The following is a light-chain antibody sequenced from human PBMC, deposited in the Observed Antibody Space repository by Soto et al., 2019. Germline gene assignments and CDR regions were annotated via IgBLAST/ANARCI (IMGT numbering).Light chain of an antibody. CDR3: QHYGSSRT. V-gene: IGKV3-20*01. CDR1: QSVSSSY. CDR2: DAS. Sequence: EIVLTQSPGTLSLSPGERATLSCGASQSVSSSYLAWYQQRPGQAPRLLIYDASNRATGIPDRFSGSGSGTDFTLTISRLEPEDFAVYYCQHYGSSRTFGQGTKVEIK. J-gene: IGKJ1*01.